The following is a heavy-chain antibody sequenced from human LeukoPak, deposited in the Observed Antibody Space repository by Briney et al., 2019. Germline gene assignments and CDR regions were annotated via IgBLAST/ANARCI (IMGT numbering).Heavy chain of an antibody. V-gene: IGHV3-30*18. Sequence: GGSLRLSCAASGFSFISYGMHWVRQAPGKGLEWVGVISDVGRNKNYADSVKGRFTISRDNSKDTLYLQMNSLRDEDTAVYYCAKRPSDYGDYVTYFDYWGQGTLVTVSS. CDR3: AKRPSDYGDYVTYFDY. CDR1: GFSFISYG. J-gene: IGHJ4*02. CDR2: ISDVGRNK. D-gene: IGHD4-17*01.